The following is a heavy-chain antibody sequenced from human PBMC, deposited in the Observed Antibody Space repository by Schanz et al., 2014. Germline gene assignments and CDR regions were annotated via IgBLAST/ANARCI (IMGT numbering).Heavy chain of an antibody. V-gene: IGHV1-46*01. J-gene: IGHJ2*01. D-gene: IGHD3-16*01. CDR3: VRVPSRDVSFDL. CDR1: GYTFTSYS. CDR2: INPSGGST. Sequence: QVQLVQSGAEVKKPGASVKVSCKASGYTFTSYSIHWVRQAPGQGLEWMGMINPSGGSTTYAQKFQGRVTMTRDTSANTAYMELRSLRSDDTAHYYCVRVPSRDVSFDLWGRGTLVTVSS.